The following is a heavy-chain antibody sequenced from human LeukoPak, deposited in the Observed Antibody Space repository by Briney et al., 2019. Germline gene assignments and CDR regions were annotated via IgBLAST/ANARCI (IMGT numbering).Heavy chain of an antibody. D-gene: IGHD6-6*01. V-gene: IGHV4-59*01. J-gene: IGHJ4*02. CDR1: GGSISSYC. CDR2: IYYSGNT. Sequence: SETLSLTCTVSGGSISSYCWSWIRQPPGKGLEWIGYIYYSGNTDYNPSLKSRVTISVDTSKNQFSLKLSSVTAADTAVYYCARYISSSQFSFDYWGQGTLVTVSS. CDR3: ARYISSSQFSFDY.